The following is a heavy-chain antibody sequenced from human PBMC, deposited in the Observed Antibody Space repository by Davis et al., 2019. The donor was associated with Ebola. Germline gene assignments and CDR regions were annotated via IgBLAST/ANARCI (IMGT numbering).Heavy chain of an antibody. CDR3: ARVFWSGYNTFDY. CDR1: GGSISSGSYY. D-gene: IGHD3-3*01. CDR2: ISTSGST. Sequence: PSETLSLTCTVSGGSISSGSYYWSWIRQPAGKGLEWIGHISTSGSTNSNPSLKSRVTISVDTSKNQFSLKLSSVTAADTAVYYGARVFWSGYNTFDYWAREPWSPSPQ. V-gene: IGHV4-61*09. J-gene: IGHJ4*02.